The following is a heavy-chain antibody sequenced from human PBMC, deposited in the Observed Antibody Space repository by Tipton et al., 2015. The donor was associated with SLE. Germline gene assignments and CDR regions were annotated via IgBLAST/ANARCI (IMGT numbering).Heavy chain of an antibody. CDR3: ARYGTIVVVPAAPARFSVDV. D-gene: IGHD2-2*01. J-gene: IGHJ6*04. V-gene: IGHV4-59*08. CDR1: GGSISSDY. Sequence: TLSLTCTVSGGSISSDYWSWIRQPPGKGLEWIGSIYYSGSTYYNPSLKSRVTISVDTSKNQFSLKLSSVTAADTAVYYCARYGTIVVVPAAPARFSVDVWGKGTTVTVSS. CDR2: IYYSGST.